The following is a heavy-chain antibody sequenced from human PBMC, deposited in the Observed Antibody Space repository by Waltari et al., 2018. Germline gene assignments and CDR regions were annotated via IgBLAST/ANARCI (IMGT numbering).Heavy chain of an antibody. V-gene: IGHV4-34*01. CDR3: ARGVPSYYDILTGYSAYGMDV. CDR1: GGSFSGYY. J-gene: IGHJ6*02. CDR2: INHSGST. D-gene: IGHD3-9*01. Sequence: QVQLQQWGAGLLKPSATLSLTCAVYGGSFSGYYWSWIRQPPGTGLAWIGEINHSGSTNYNPSLKSRVTISVDTSKNQFSLKLSSVTAADTAVYYCARGVPSYYDILTGYSAYGMDVWGQGTTVTVSS.